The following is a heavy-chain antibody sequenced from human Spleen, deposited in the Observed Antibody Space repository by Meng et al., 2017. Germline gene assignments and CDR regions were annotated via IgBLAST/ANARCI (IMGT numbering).Heavy chain of an antibody. CDR1: GYTLSSDG. CDR3: ATRGNPYLNC. J-gene: IGHJ4*02. V-gene: IGHV1-18*01. Sequence: SGAEVRKPGASVKVSCEASGYTLSSDGFSWVRQAPGQGLEWLGWINTYNGKTDYAQKFQGRITMTTDTFTSTAYMELRNLRSDDTAVYYCATRGNPYLNCWGQGTLVTVSS. CDR2: INTYNGKT.